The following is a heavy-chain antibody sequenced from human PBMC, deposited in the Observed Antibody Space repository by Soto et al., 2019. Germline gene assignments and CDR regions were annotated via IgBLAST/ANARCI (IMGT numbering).Heavy chain of an antibody. CDR1: GFTFSSYA. V-gene: IGHV3-23*01. CDR3: AKNYYLDN. CDR2: VNVDDRT. Sequence: EVQLLESGGGLAQPGGSLRLSCAASGFTFSSYAISWVRQAPGKGLEWVSSVNVDDRTYYANSVKGRLTISRDNSKNTVNLQMNSLRAEDTAVYYCAKNYYLDNWAQGTLVTVSS. J-gene: IGHJ4*02.